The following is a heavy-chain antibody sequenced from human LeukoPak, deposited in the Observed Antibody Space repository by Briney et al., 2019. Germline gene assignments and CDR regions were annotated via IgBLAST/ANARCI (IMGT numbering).Heavy chain of an antibody. CDR2: IKQDGSEK. Sequence: PGGSLRLSCAASGFTFSSYWMSWVRQAPGKGLEWVANIKQDGSEKYYVDSVKGRFTISRDNAKNSLYLQMNSLRAEDMAVYYCARDRRYYDILTGYYGAFDIWGQGTMVTVSS. D-gene: IGHD3-9*01. J-gene: IGHJ3*02. CDR1: GFTFSSYW. CDR3: ARDRRYYDILTGYYGAFDI. V-gene: IGHV3-7*04.